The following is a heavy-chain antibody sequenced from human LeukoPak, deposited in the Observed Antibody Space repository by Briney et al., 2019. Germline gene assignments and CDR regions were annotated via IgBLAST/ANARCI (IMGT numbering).Heavy chain of an antibody. CDR1: GFTFSSYS. CDR3: ASDHHGYFDY. CDR2: IKQDGSEK. Sequence: GGSLRLSCAASGFTFSSYSMNWVRQAPGKGLEWVANIKQDGSEKYYVDSVKGRFTISRDNAKNSLYLQMNSLRAEDTAVYYCASDHHGYFDYWGQGTLVTVSS. J-gene: IGHJ4*02. V-gene: IGHV3-7*01.